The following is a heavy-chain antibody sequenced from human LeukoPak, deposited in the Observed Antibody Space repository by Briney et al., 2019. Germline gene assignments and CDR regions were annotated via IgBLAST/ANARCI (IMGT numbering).Heavy chain of an antibody. Sequence: GRALRLSCAASGFTFSSYGMHWVRQAPGKGLEWVAVIWYDGSNKYYADSVKGRFTISRDNSKNTLYLQMNSLRAEDTAVYYCARDCTNGLCYGTDLDYWGQGTLVTVSS. CDR3: ARDCTNGLCYGTDLDY. V-gene: IGHV3-33*01. CDR2: IWYDGSNK. CDR1: GFTFSSYG. D-gene: IGHD2-8*01. J-gene: IGHJ4*02.